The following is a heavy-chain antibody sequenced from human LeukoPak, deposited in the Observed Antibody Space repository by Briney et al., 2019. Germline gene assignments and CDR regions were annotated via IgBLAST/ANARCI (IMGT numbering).Heavy chain of an antibody. Sequence: SETLSLTCAVYGGSFSGYYWSWIRQPPGKGLEWIGEINHSGSTNYNPSLKSRVTISVDTSKNQFSLKLSSVTAADTAVNYCARQLVILYYFDYWGQGTLVTVSS. CDR2: INHSGST. CDR3: ARQLVILYYFDY. V-gene: IGHV4-34*01. CDR1: GGSFSGYY. D-gene: IGHD3-16*02. J-gene: IGHJ4*02.